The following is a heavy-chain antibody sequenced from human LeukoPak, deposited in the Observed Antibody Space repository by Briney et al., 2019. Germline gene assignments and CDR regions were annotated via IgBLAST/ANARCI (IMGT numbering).Heavy chain of an antibody. CDR3: TKGQPMFDY. CDR1: GFTFSNYA. D-gene: IGHD2-2*01. CDR2: VSAGSTT. J-gene: IGHJ4*02. V-gene: IGHV3-23*01. Sequence: GGSLRLSCAASGFTFSNYAMNWVRQAPGKGLEWVSTVSAGSTTYYADSVKGRFTISRDNSKNTLYLQMNSLRAEDTAVYYCTKGQPMFDYWGQGNLVTVSS.